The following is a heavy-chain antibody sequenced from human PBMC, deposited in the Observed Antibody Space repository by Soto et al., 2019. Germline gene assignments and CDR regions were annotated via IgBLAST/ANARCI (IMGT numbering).Heavy chain of an antibody. J-gene: IGHJ5*02. CDR2: MHHTQGT. Sequence: PSETLSLTCSVSGASISSYYWTWIRQPPGGGLEWIGYMHHTQGTNDNPSLRGRVHMSIDTSMNQFSLRLTSVTAPDTAVYYCARVPFVGYFDWLDPWGHGTLVTVSS. D-gene: IGHD3-9*01. CDR1: GASISSYY. V-gene: IGHV4-59*01. CDR3: ARVPFVGYFDWLDP.